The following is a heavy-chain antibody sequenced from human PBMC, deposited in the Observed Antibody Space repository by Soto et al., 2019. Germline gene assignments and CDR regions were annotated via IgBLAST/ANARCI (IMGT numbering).Heavy chain of an antibody. Sequence: QVQLQESGPGLVKPSETLSLTCTVSGGSVSSGSYYWSWIRQPPGKGLEWIGYSYYSGSTNYNPSLKSRVTISVDTSKNQFSLKLSSVTAADTAVYYCARGVVTTNWFDPWGQGTLVTVSS. J-gene: IGHJ5*02. CDR1: GGSVSSGSYY. D-gene: IGHD2-21*02. CDR3: ARGVVTTNWFDP. CDR2: SYYSGST. V-gene: IGHV4-61*01.